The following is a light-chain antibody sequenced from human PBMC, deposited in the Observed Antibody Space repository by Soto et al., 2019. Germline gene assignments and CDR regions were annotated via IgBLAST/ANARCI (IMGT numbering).Light chain of an antibody. CDR2: EAL. CDR3: QQRNNWPLR. Sequence: VWTQSPASRWLEGGGRATLSCRACRSITTYLAWYQQKPGQAPRLLIYEALNRATGIPARFSGSGSGTDFTLTISSLEPEDCAVYYCQQRNNWPLRFGGGTMLDI. CDR1: RSITTY. J-gene: IGKJ4*02. V-gene: IGKV3-11*01.